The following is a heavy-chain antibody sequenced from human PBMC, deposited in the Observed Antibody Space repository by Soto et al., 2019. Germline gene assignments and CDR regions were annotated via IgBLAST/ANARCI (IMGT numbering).Heavy chain of an antibody. V-gene: IGHV5-51*01. CDR1: GYSITSYW. D-gene: IGHD3-3*01. J-gene: IGHJ4*02. CDR2: IFPDDSDT. CDR3: TRGGVATRTFDY. Sequence: PXESLKISFKASGYSITSYWIAWVRQMPGQGLEWMGIIFPDDSDTRYSPSFQGQVTISADKSISTAYVQWSSLKASDTAMYYCTRGGVATRTFDYWGQGTLVTVPQ.